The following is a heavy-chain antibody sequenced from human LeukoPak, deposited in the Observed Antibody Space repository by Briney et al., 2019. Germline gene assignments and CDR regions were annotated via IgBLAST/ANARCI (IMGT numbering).Heavy chain of an antibody. CDR2: IGGAGDRI. D-gene: IGHD5-12*01. CDR3: TKAGGNSGYQYYFDN. J-gene: IGHJ4*02. V-gene: IGHV3-23*01. Sequence: AGGSLRLSCAVSGFTFSNYWMNWVRQAPGKGLEWVSVIGGAGDRIYYAESVRGRFTIPRDSSTNTLYLQMNDLRVEDTAVYYCTKAGGNSGYQYYFDNWGPGILVTVSS. CDR1: GFTFSNYW.